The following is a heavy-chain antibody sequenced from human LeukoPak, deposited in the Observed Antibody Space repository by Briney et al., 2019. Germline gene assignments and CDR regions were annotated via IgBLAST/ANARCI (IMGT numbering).Heavy chain of an antibody. D-gene: IGHD1-26*01. Sequence: GGSLRLSCAASGFTFSSYGMHWVRQAPGKGLEWVVVISYDGSNKYYADSVKGRFTISRDNSKNTLYLQMNSLRAEDTAVYYCANWENWGQGTLVTVSS. CDR2: ISYDGSNK. J-gene: IGHJ4*02. V-gene: IGHV3-30*18. CDR3: ANWEN. CDR1: GFTFSSYG.